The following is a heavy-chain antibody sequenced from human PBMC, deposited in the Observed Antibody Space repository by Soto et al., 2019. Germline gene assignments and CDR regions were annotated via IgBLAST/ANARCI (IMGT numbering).Heavy chain of an antibody. V-gene: IGHV1-69*02. D-gene: IGHD5-12*01. Sequence: QVQLVQSGAEVKKPGSSVKVSCKASGGTFSSYTISWVRQAPGQGLEWMGRIIPILGIANYAQKFQGRVTITADKSTSTAYMGLSSLRSEDTAVYYCARDGEWLRLFYYYGMDVWGQGTTVTVSS. CDR2: IIPILGIA. CDR3: ARDGEWLRLFYYYGMDV. J-gene: IGHJ6*02. CDR1: GGTFSSYT.